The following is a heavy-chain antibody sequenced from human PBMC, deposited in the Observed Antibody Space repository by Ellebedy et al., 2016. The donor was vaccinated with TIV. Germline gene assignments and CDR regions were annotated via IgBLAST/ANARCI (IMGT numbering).Heavy chain of an antibody. Sequence: GGSLRLSXAASGFTFSSYAMHWVRQAPGKGLEWVAVISYDGSNKYYADSVKGRFTISRDNSKNTLYLQMNSLRAEDTAVSYCARDNSLGKWELILDYWGQGTLVTVSS. J-gene: IGHJ4*02. CDR1: GFTFSSYA. V-gene: IGHV3-30-3*01. D-gene: IGHD1-26*01. CDR3: ARDNSLGKWELILDY. CDR2: ISYDGSNK.